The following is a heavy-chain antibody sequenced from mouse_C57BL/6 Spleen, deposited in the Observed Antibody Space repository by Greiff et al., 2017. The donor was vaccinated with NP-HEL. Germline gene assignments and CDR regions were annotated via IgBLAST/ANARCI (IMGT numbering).Heavy chain of an antibody. Sequence: QVQLQQSGAELVKPGASVKISCKASGYAFSSYWMNWVKQRPGKGLEWIGQIYPGDGDTNYNGKFKGKATLTADKSSSTAYMQLSSLTSEDSAVYFCARSPYDYGGRYAMDYWGQGTSVTVSS. CDR2: IYPGDGDT. CDR1: GYAFSSYW. J-gene: IGHJ4*01. D-gene: IGHD2-4*01. V-gene: IGHV1-80*01. CDR3: ARSPYDYGGRYAMDY.